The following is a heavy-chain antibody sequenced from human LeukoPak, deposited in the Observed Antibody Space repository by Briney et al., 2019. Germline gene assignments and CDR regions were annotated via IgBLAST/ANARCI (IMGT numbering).Heavy chain of an antibody. CDR3: ARHLSYYDFWSGYYGRYYYYMDV. CDR1: GGSFSSYY. CDR2: IYYSGST. J-gene: IGHJ6*03. Sequence: SETLSLTCAVYGGSFSSYYWGWIRQPPGKGLEWIGSIYYSGSTYYNPSLKSRVTISVDTSKNQFSLKLSSVTAADTAVYYCARHLSYYDFWSGYYGRYYYYMDVWGKGTTVTVSS. V-gene: IGHV4-39*01. D-gene: IGHD3-3*01.